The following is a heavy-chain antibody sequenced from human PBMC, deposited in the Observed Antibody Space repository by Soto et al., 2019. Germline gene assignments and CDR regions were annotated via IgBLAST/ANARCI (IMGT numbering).Heavy chain of an antibody. V-gene: IGHV1-18*01. CDR1: GYTFTSYG. J-gene: IGHJ4*02. CDR2: ISAYNGNT. CDR3: AREEDRFGELLYPGDY. D-gene: IGHD3-10*01. Sequence: QVQLVQSGAEVKKPGASVKVSCKASGYTFTSYGISWVRQAPGQGLEWMGWISAYNGNTNYAQKLQGRVTMTTDTATSTAYMELRSLRSDDTAVYYCAREEDRFGELLYPGDYWGQGTLVTVSS.